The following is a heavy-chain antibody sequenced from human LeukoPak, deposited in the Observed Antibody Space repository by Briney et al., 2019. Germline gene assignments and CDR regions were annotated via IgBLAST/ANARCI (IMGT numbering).Heavy chain of an antibody. CDR2: ISGSGGST. CDR1: GFTFSSYA. V-gene: IGHV3-23*01. Sequence: GGSLRLSCAASGFTFSSYAMSWVRQAPGKGLEWVSAISGSGGSTYYADSVKGRFTISRDNSKNTLYLQMNSLRAEDTAVYYCATLRGKVSQAAAAPFDYWGQGTLVTVSS. D-gene: IGHD6-13*01. J-gene: IGHJ4*02. CDR3: ATLRGKVSQAAAAPFDY.